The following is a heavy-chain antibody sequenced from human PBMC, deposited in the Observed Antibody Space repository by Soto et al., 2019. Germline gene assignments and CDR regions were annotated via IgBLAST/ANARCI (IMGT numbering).Heavy chain of an antibody. V-gene: IGHV1-18*01. CDR1: GYIFSSYG. J-gene: IGHJ6*02. D-gene: IGHD3-16*01. Sequence: GASGDVSCKTSGYIFSSYGIGWARQAPGQGLEWMGWINTYNGKTNYAQNLQGRVTLTTDTSTSTAYMELRSLRSNDTAIYYCAMVDVYVTPSPQDVWGQGTTVTVSS. CDR2: INTYNGKT. CDR3: AMVDVYVTPSPQDV.